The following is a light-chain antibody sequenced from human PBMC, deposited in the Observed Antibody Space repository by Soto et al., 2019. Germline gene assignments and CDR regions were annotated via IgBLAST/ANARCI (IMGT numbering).Light chain of an antibody. V-gene: IGKV1-27*01. CDR1: QGISTY. J-gene: IGKJ1*01. Sequence: DIPMTQSPSSLSASVGDRVTITCRASQGISTYLVWYQQKPGTVPKLLIFAASTLQSGVPSRFSGSGSGTDFTLTISSLQPEDVATYYCQNYIGAPWTFGQGTKVEIK. CDR2: AAS. CDR3: QNYIGAPWT.